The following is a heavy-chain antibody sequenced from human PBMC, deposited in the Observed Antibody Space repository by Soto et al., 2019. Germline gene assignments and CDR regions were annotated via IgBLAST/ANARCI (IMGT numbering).Heavy chain of an antibody. J-gene: IGHJ4*02. CDR1: GGSISSXY. D-gene: IGHD1-1*01. V-gene: IGHV4-59*01. CDR3: XRGEERVXXPSGY. CDR2: IYYSGST. Sequence: QVQLQESGPGLVKPSETLSLTCTVSGGSISSXYXSXIRQPPGKGLEWIGYIYYSGSTNYNPSLKSRVXXXVXXXXXXXXXXXXXXXXXXXXXXXXXRGEERVXXPSGYWGQGTLVTVSS.